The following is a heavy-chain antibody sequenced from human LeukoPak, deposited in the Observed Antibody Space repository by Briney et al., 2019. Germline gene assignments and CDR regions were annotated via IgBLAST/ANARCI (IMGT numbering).Heavy chain of an antibody. CDR1: GGSISTYY. CDR3: ARRSKASAGGAFDV. CDR2: IHYSGST. J-gene: IGHJ3*01. V-gene: IGHV4-59*01. D-gene: IGHD6-13*01. Sequence: PSETLSLTCTVSGGSISTYYWSWIRQPPGKGLEWFGYIHYSGSTNYSPSLKSRVTISVDTSKNQFSQKLSSVTAADTAVYYCARRSKASAGGAFDVWGQGTMVTVSS.